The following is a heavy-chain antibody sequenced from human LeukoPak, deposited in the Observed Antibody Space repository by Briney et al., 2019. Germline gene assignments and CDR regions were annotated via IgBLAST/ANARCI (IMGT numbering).Heavy chain of an antibody. J-gene: IGHJ6*03. Sequence: PGGSLRLSCAASGFTFSSYEMNWVRQAPGKGLEWVSYISSGGNNIYYADSVKGRFTISRDNAKSSLYLQMSSLGAEDTAVYYCARDSPITGSFYYYMDVWGKGTTVTVSS. D-gene: IGHD1-14*01. CDR2: ISSGGNNI. V-gene: IGHV3-48*03. CDR1: GFTFSSYE. CDR3: ARDSPITGSFYYYMDV.